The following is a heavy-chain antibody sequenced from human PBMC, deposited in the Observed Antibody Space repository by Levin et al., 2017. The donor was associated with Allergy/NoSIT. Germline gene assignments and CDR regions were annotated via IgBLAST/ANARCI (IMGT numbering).Heavy chain of an antibody. D-gene: IGHD5-18*01. V-gene: IGHV3-30*04. CDR1: GFTFSSYA. J-gene: IGHJ5*02. CDR3: ARAPRPWIKLHNWFDP. CDR2: ISYDGSNK. Sequence: GGSLRLSCAASGFTFSSYAMHWVRQAPGKGLEWVAVISYDGSNKYYADSVKGRFTISRDNSKNTLYLQMNSLRAEDTAVYYCARAPRPWIKLHNWFDPWGQGTLVTVSS.